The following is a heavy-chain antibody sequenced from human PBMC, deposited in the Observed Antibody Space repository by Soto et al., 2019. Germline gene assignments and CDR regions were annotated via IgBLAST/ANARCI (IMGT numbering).Heavy chain of an antibody. J-gene: IGHJ4*02. Sequence: EVHLVESGGGVVEPGGSLRLSCEASGFTFKNDWMSWVRQAPGKGLEWMGRISSKSAGGTLDYAAPLKGRFTISRDDSQNTLYLRLPSLKTDDTVVYYWNTAIGDTWYSFNFASWGQGTRLT. CDR3: NTAIGDTWYSFNFAS. D-gene: IGHD6-13*01. CDR2: ISSKSAGGTL. CDR1: GFTFKNDW. V-gene: IGHV3-15*01.